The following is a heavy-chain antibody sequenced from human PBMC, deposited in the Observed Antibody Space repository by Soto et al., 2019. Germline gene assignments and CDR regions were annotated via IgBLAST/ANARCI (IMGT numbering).Heavy chain of an antibody. Sequence: GESLTISCDGSGYSFTPYWIGWLLQISGKGLEWMGVIYPGDSDIRFSPSFQGQVTISADMSLSTAYLQWSSLRVSATAMYYCARQAYHYDTNSFGYWGQGTLVTVSS. D-gene: IGHD3-22*01. CDR3: ARQAYHYDTNSFGY. CDR2: IYPGDSDI. J-gene: IGHJ4*02. CDR1: GYSFTPYW. V-gene: IGHV5-51*01.